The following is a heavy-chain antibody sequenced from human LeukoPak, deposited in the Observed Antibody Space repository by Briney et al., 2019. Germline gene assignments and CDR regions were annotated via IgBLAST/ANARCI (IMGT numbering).Heavy chain of an antibody. CDR3: ARAPGGGTFDY. CDR2: INAGNGNT. Sequence: ASVKVSCKASGYIFTSYAMHWVRQAPGQRLEWMGWINAGNGNTKYSQKFQGRVTMTRDTSTSTVYMELSSLRSEDTAVYYCARAPGGGTFDYWGQGTLVTVSS. D-gene: IGHD2-15*01. J-gene: IGHJ4*02. V-gene: IGHV1-3*01. CDR1: GYIFTSYA.